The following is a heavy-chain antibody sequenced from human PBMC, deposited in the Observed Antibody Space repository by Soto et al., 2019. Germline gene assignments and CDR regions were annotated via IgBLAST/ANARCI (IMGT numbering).Heavy chain of an antibody. CDR1: GFTFSNAW. J-gene: IGHJ4*02. D-gene: IGHD2-15*01. V-gene: IGHV3-15*07. CDR3: ATVGGNHGALDS. Sequence: EVQLVESGGGLVKPGGSLRLSCAASGFTFSNAWMSWVRQAPGKGLEWVGRVKSKTDGGTTDYAAPVKGRCTISRDDSQNTLYQQMTSLNTEVTAVYYCATVGGNHGALDSWGQGTLVTVSS. CDR2: VKSKTDGGTT.